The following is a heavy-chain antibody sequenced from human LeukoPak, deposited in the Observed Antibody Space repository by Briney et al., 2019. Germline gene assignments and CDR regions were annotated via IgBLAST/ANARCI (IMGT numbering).Heavy chain of an antibody. D-gene: IGHD3-10*01. CDR2: INWNGGST. J-gene: IGHJ5*02. Sequence: GGSLRLSCEASGFTFGTFWMSWVRQAPGKGLEWVSGINWNGGSTGYADSVKGRFTISRDNAKNSLYLQMNSLRAEDTALYYCAREQGMVRGSWFDPWGQGTLVTVSS. CDR3: AREQGMVRGSWFDP. CDR1: GFTFGTFW. V-gene: IGHV3-20*04.